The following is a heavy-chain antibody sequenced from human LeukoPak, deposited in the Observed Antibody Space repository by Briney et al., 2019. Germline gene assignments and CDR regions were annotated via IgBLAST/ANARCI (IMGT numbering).Heavy chain of an antibody. CDR3: ARTYSSNNWFDP. CDR1: GYTFTSYG. J-gene: IGHJ5*02. V-gene: IGHV1-18*01. Sequence: ASVTVSCKASGYTFTSYGISWVRQAPGQGREWMGWISAYNGNTNYAQKLQGRVTMTTDTSTSTAYMELRSLRSDDTAVYYCARTYSSNNWFDPWGQGTLVTVSS. D-gene: IGHD6-13*01. CDR2: ISAYNGNT.